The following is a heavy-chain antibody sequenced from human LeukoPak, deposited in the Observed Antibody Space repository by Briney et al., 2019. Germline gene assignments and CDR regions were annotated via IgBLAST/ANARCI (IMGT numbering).Heavy chain of an antibody. J-gene: IGHJ4*02. CDR3: ARDSQLRYYYGSGSRGKGLDY. Sequence: ASVKVSCKVAGYTFTGYYMHWVRQAPGQGLEWMGWINPNSGGTNYAQKFQGRVTMTRDTSISTAYMELSRLRSDDTAVYYCARDSQLRYYYGSGSRGKGLDYWGQGTLVTVSS. CDR2: INPNSGGT. CDR1: GYTFTGYY. V-gene: IGHV1-2*02. D-gene: IGHD3-10*01.